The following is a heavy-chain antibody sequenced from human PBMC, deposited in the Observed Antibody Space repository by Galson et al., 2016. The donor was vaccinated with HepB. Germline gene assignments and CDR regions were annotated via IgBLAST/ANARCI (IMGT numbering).Heavy chain of an antibody. CDR1: GGSITSNY. J-gene: IGHJ5*02. Sequence: ETLSLTCTVSGGSITSNYWSWIRQSPGNRLEWIGDVYYTGKTNFNPSLKSRLTLSLDTSKSQFSLKLNSVTAADTAIYYCARVFHLGDWFGPWGQGTQVIVSA. D-gene: IGHD3-3*01. V-gene: IGHV4-59*01. CDR2: VYYTGKT. CDR3: ARVFHLGDWFGP.